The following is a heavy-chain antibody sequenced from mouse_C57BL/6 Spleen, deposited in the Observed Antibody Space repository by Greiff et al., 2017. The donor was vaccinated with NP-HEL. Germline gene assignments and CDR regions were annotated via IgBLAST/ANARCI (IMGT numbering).Heavy chain of an antibody. CDR3: ARPGGSPLYYAMDY. D-gene: IGHD1-1*01. CDR2: ISSGSSTI. CDR1: GFTFSDYG. J-gene: IGHJ4*01. V-gene: IGHV5-17*01. Sequence: DVKLVESGGGLVKPGGSLKLSCAASGFTFSDYGMHWVRQAPEKGLEWVAYISSGSSTIYYADTVKGRFTISRDNAKNTLFLQMTSLRSEDTAMYYCARPGGSPLYYAMDYWGQGTSVTVSS.